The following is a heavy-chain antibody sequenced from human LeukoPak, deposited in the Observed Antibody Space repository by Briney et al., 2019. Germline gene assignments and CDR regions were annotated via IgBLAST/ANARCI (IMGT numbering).Heavy chain of an antibody. Sequence: PGGSLRLSCAASGFTFSSYAMHWVRQAPGKGLEWVAVISYDGSNKYYADSVKGRFTISRDNSKNTPYLQMNSLRAEDTAVYYCAREDTAMAYDYWGQGTLVTVSS. D-gene: IGHD5-18*01. CDR1: GFTFSSYA. CDR3: AREDTAMAYDY. CDR2: ISYDGSNK. J-gene: IGHJ4*02. V-gene: IGHV3-30-3*01.